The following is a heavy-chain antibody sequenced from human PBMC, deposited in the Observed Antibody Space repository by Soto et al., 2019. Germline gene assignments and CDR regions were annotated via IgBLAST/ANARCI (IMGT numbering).Heavy chain of an antibody. J-gene: IGHJ1*01. Sequence: SVKVSCKASGGTFSNSAIAWVRQAPGQGLEWLGMIIPIFTTTNYAQKFKDRLTISADGSTSTAYMELSGLKSEDTAVYFCARTARLLLQYSALVDHWGQGTMVPV. V-gene: IGHV1-69*13. CDR1: GGTFSNSA. D-gene: IGHD5-12*01. CDR3: ARTARLLLQYSALVDH. CDR2: IIPIFTTT.